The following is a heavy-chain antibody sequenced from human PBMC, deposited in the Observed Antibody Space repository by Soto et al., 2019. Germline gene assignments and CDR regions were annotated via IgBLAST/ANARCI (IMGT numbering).Heavy chain of an antibody. Sequence: QVQLQESGPGLVKPSETLSLTCTVSGGSIGSYYWSWIRQSPGKGLEWIGYIYYSGSTKYNPSLKSRVTISVDTSKNQFSLKLSSVTAADTAVYYCARGRGDTAMAWYYWGQGTLVTVSS. CDR3: ARGRGDTAMAWYY. CDR2: IYYSGST. D-gene: IGHD5-18*01. J-gene: IGHJ4*02. V-gene: IGHV4-59*01. CDR1: GGSIGSYY.